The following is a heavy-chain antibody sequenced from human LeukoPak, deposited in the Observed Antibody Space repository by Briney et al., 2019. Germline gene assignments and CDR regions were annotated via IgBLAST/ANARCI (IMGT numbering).Heavy chain of an antibody. J-gene: IGHJ4*02. CDR2: IYWNDDK. CDR3: ALGSTVITSWDY. Sequence: SGPTLVNPTQTLTLTCTFSGLSLSTNGVGVGWIRQPPGKALEWLAIIYWNDDKRYRPSLKSRLSITKDTSKNQVVLTMTKMDPVDTATYYCALGSTVITSWDYWGQGTLVSVYS. V-gene: IGHV2-5*01. CDR1: GLSLSTNGVG. D-gene: IGHD4-23*01.